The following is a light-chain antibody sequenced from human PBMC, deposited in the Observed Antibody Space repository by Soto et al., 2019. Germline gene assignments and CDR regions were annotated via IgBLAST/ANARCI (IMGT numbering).Light chain of an antibody. V-gene: IGLV4-69*01. J-gene: IGLJ3*02. CDR3: QSWGTGIQGV. CDR2: LNSDGSH. CDR1: SGHSSYA. Sequence: QLVLTQSPSASASLGASVKLTCTLSSGHSSYAIAWHQQQPEKGPRSLMKLNSDGSHSKGDGIPDRFSGSSSGAERYLTISSLPSEDEADYYCQSWGTGIQGVFGGGTKLTVL.